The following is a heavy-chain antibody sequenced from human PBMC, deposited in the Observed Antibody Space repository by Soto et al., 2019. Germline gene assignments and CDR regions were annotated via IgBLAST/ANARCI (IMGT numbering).Heavy chain of an antibody. D-gene: IGHD2-15*01. CDR1: GFTFDDYA. CDR2: ITWNSGKI. Sequence: PGGSLRLSCTASGFTFDDYAMHGVRQGPGRGLEWVSGITWNSGKIAYADSVKGRFTIARDDDNNSLYLQMNSLRPEDTALYYCVKDSYADFHRVLSTAEYFFDYWGHGTLVTVSS. V-gene: IGHV3-9*01. CDR3: VKDSYADFHRVLSTAEYFFDY. J-gene: IGHJ4*01.